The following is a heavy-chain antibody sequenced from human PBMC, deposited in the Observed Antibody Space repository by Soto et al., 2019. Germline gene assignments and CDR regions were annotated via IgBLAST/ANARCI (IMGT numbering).Heavy chain of an antibody. CDR2: ISSSGDGT. D-gene: IGHD3-3*01. J-gene: IGHJ6*02. V-gene: IGHV3-23*01. CDR3: AKNGDFWSWGMDV. Sequence: GGSRRRSWAASGFTFSAYGMTWVRQAPGKGLEWVSIISSSGDGTYYVDSVKGRFTISRDNSRNTLNLQMNSLRAEDTAVYYCAKNGDFWSWGMDVWGQGTTVTVSS. CDR1: GFTFSAYG.